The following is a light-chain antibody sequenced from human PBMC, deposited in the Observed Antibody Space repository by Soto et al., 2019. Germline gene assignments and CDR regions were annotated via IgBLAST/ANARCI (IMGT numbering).Light chain of an antibody. CDR1: QSVSSN. CDR3: QQYGSSPPIT. J-gene: IGKJ5*01. CDR2: GAS. V-gene: IGKV3-20*01. Sequence: EIVMTQSPANLSVSPGERATLSCRASQSVSSNLAWYQQKPGQAPRLLIYGASSRTAGIPDRFSGSGSGTDFTLTISRLEPEDFAVYYCQQYGSSPPITFGQGTRLEIK.